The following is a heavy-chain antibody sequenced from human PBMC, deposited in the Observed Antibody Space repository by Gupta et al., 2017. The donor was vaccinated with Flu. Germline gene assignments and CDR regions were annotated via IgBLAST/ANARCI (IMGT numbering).Heavy chain of an antibody. Sequence: QVQLVQSGAEVKKPGASVKVSCKASGYTFTGYYMNWVRQDPGQGLEWMGWINPNSGGTNYAQKFQGRVTMTRDTSISTAYMELSRLRSDDTAVYYCARDHPYDSSGYFHFDYWGQGTLVTVSS. CDR2: INPNSGGT. CDR1: GYTFTGYY. D-gene: IGHD3-22*01. J-gene: IGHJ4*02. CDR3: ARDHPYDSSGYFHFDY. V-gene: IGHV1-2*02.